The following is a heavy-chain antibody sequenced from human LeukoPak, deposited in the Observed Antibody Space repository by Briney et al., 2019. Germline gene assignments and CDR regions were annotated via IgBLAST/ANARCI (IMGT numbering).Heavy chain of an antibody. CDR3: ARGLSVISEAY. CDR1: GFTFSSYW. V-gene: IGHV3-7*01. J-gene: IGHJ4*02. CDR2: IKQDGSEK. Sequence: PGGSLRLSCAASGFTFSSYWMSWVRQAPGKGLEWLANIKQDGSEKYYVDSVKGRFTISRDNAKNSLYLQMNSLRAEDTAVYYCARGLSVISEAYWGQGTLVTVSS. D-gene: IGHD3-10*01.